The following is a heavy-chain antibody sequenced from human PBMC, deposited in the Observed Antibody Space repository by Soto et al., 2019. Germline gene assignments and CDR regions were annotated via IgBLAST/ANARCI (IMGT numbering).Heavy chain of an antibody. V-gene: IGHV3-23*01. Sequence: EVQLLESGGGLVQPGGSLRLSCAASGFTFSSYAMSWVRQAPGQGLEWVSAISGSGGSTYYADSVQGRFSISRDNSKNKVFLPMNSLRAEDTAVYYCAKDLGSSGQLGYWGQGTLVTVSS. D-gene: IGHD3-16*01. J-gene: IGHJ4*02. CDR2: ISGSGGST. CDR1: GFTFSSYA. CDR3: AKDLGSSGQLGY.